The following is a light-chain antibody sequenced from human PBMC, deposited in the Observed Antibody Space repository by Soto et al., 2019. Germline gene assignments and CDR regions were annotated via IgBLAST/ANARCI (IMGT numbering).Light chain of an antibody. V-gene: IGKV3-15*01. CDR3: QQYNDWPPRT. J-gene: IGKJ1*01. CDR1: QSVSSN. Sequence: EIVLTQSPATLSLSPGERATLSCRASQSVSSNLAWYQQKPGQAPRLLIYGASTRATAIPARFSGSGSGTEFTLTISSLQSEDFAVYYCQQYNDWPPRTFGQGTKVEIK. CDR2: GAS.